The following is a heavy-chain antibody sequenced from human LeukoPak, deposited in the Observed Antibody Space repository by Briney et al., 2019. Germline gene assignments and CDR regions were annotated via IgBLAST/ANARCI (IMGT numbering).Heavy chain of an antibody. CDR1: GGSISSSSYY. J-gene: IGHJ6*02. CDR2: INHSGST. D-gene: IGHD3-3*01. Sequence: PSETLSLTCTVSGGSISSSSYYWGWIRQPPGKGLEWIGEINHSGSTNYNPSLKSRVTISVDTSKNQFSLKLSSVTAADTAVYYCARIFGVVTDPVNSLEFMDVWGQGTTVTVSS. V-gene: IGHV4-39*07. CDR3: ARIFGVVTDPVNSLEFMDV.